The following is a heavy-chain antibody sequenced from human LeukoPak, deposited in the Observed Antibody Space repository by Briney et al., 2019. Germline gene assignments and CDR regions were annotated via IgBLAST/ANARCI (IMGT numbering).Heavy chain of an antibody. CDR2: IWYDGSNK. J-gene: IGHJ4*02. D-gene: IGHD3-3*01. Sequence: GGSLRLSCAASGFTFSSYGMHWVRQAPGKGLEWVAVIWYDGSNKYYADSVKSRFTISRDNSKNTLDLQMNSLRAEDTAVCYCARDRSYDFWSGYSTPDYWGQGTLVTVSS. V-gene: IGHV3-33*01. CDR1: GFTFSSYG. CDR3: ARDRSYDFWSGYSTPDY.